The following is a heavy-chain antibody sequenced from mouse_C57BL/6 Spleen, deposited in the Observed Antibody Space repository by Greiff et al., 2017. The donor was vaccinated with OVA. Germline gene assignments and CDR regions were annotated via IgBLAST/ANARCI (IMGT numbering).Heavy chain of an antibody. J-gene: IGHJ1*03. CDR2: ISYDGSN. Sequence: EVQLQQSGPGLVKPSQSLSLTCSVTGYSITSGYYWNWIRQFPGNKLEWMGYISYDGSNNYNPSLKNRISITRDTSKNQFFLKLNSVTTEDTATYYCARTIYYYGSSYGGGYFDVWGTGTTVTVSS. CDR3: ARTIYYYGSSYGGGYFDV. D-gene: IGHD1-1*01. CDR1: GYSITSGYY. V-gene: IGHV3-6*01.